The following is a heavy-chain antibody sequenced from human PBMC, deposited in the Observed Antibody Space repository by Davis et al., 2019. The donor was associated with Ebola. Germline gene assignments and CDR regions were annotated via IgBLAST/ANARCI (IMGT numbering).Heavy chain of an antibody. CDR3: ARIRQQFAYFDY. D-gene: IGHD6-6*01. CDR2: IFYSGST. Sequence: SQTLSLTCAVSGDSISRGGFPCSWLRQPPGKGPEWIGCIFYSGSTYYNPSLKSRVSISVDTSKTQFSLKLNSVTAADTAVYYCARIRQQFAYFDYWGQGTLVTVSS. CDR1: GDSISRGGFP. V-gene: IGHV4-30-4*07. J-gene: IGHJ4*02.